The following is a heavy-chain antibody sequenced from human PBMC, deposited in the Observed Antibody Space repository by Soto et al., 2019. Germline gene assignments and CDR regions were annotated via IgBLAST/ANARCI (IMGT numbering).Heavy chain of an antibody. J-gene: IGHJ6*03. D-gene: IGHD6-6*01. CDR1: GGTFSSYT. Sequence: QVQLVQSGAEVKKPGSSVKVSCKASGGTFSSYTISWVRQAPGQGLEWMGRIIPILGIANYAQKFQGRVTITADKSTSTAYMELRSLRSEDTAVYYCARGVAARYYYYYYMDVWGKGTTVTVSS. CDR3: ARGVAARYYYYYYMDV. CDR2: IIPILGIA. V-gene: IGHV1-69*04.